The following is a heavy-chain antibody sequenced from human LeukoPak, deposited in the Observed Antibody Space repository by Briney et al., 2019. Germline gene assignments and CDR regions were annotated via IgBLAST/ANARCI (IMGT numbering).Heavy chain of an antibody. D-gene: IGHD3-16*02. CDR3: ARGQVALRLGELSWDDAFDI. J-gene: IGHJ3*02. V-gene: IGHV3-30*04. CDR2: ISYDGSNK. CDR1: GFTFSSYA. Sequence: GGSLRLSCAASGFTFSSYAMHWVRQAPGKGLERVAVISYDGSNKYYADSVKGRFTISRDNSKNTLYLQMNSLRAEDTAVYYCARGQVALRLGELSWDDAFDIWGQGTMVTVSS.